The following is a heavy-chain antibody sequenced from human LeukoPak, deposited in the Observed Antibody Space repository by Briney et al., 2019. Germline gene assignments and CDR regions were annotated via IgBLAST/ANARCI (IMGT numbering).Heavy chain of an antibody. J-gene: IGHJ4*02. V-gene: IGHV4-38-2*02. CDR3: ARDPRWHYYDSSGYRHDY. Sequence: SETLSLTCTVSGYSISSGYYWGWIRQPPGKGPEWIGSIYHSGSTYYNPSLKSRVTISVDTSRNQFSLKLSSVTAADTAVYYCARDPRWHYYDSSGYRHDYWGQGTLVTVSS. CDR2: IYHSGST. D-gene: IGHD3-22*01. CDR1: GYSISSGYY.